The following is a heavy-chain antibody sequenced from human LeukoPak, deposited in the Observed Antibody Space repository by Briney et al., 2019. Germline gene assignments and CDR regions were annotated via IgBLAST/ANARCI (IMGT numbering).Heavy chain of an antibody. CDR3: ASGYGSAPFDY. CDR2: IIPIFGTA. CDR1: GCTFSSYA. J-gene: IGHJ4*02. V-gene: IGHV1-69*05. Sequence: SVKVSFKASGCTFSSYAISWVRQAPGQGLEWMGRIIPIFGTANHAQKFQGRVTITTDESTSTAYMELSSLRSEDTAVYYCASGYGSAPFDYWGQGTLVTVSS. D-gene: IGHD3-10*01.